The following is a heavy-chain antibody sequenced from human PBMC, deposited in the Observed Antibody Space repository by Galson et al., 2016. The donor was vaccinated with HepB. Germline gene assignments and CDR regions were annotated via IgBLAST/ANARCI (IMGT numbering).Heavy chain of an antibody. D-gene: IGHD5-24*01. CDR2: AFYSGIT. Sequence: LVKPTQTLTLTCTVSGFTLTEARTGVSWFRQPPEKGLEWIGYAFYSGITNYNPSLKSRVTISIDTAKNQFSLKLSSVTAADTAVYYCARGEGYNLYWGQGTLVTVSS. CDR1: GFTLTEARTG. V-gene: IGHV4-59*08. CDR3: ARGEGYNLY. J-gene: IGHJ4*02.